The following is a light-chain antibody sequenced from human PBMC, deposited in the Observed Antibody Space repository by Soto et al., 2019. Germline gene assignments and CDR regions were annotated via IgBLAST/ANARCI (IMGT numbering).Light chain of an antibody. CDR1: QSVSDN. V-gene: IGKV3-15*01. J-gene: IGKJ5*01. CDR3: QQYNSWPIT. Sequence: EVLMTQSPATLYVSPGERVTRSCRASQSVSDNLAWYQQKPGQGPRLLVYRASTRTLGIPARFSGSESGTEFTLTISSLQSDDFAVDYCQQYNSWPITFGQGTRLEIK. CDR2: RAS.